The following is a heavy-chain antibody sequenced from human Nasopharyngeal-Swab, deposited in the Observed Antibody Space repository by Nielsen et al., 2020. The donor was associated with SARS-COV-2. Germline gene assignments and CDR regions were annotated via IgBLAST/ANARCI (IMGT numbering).Heavy chain of an antibody. CDR2: ISYDGSNK. J-gene: IGHJ4*02. Sequence: WIRQPPGKGLEWVAVISYDGSNKYYADSVKGRFTISRDNSKNTLYLRMNSLRAEDTAVYYCARDGEGISLDYWGQGTLVTVSS. CDR3: ARDGEGISLDY. D-gene: IGHD3-10*01. V-gene: IGHV3-30*04.